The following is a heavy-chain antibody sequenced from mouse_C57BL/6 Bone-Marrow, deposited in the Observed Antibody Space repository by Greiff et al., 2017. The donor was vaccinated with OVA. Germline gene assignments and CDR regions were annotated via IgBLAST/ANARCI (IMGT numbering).Heavy chain of an antibody. CDR1: GFNIKNTY. CDR3: ARGNFGSSFYAMDY. CDR2: IDPANDNT. J-gene: IGHJ4*01. D-gene: IGHD1-1*01. Sequence: VQLKESVAELVRPGASVKLSCTASGFNIKNTYMHWVPQRPEQGLEWIGRIDPANDNTKYAPKFQGPATMTADTSSNTAYLQRSSLSSEDTAVYCCARGNFGSSFYAMDYWGQGTSVTVSS. V-gene: IGHV14-3*01.